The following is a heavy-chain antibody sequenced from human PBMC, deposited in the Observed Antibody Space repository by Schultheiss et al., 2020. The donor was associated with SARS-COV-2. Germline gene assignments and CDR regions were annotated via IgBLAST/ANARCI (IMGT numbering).Heavy chain of an antibody. CDR2: INHSGST. CDR3: ARVWTGADYYYYGMDV. V-gene: IGHV4-34*01. CDR1: GGSISGYY. J-gene: IGHJ6*02. D-gene: IGHD3/OR15-3a*01. Sequence: SETLSLTCTVSGGSISGYYWSWIRQPPGKGLEWIGEINHSGSTNYNPSLKSRVTISVDTSKNQFSLKLSSVTAADTAVYYCARVWTGADYYYYGMDVWGQGTTVTVSS.